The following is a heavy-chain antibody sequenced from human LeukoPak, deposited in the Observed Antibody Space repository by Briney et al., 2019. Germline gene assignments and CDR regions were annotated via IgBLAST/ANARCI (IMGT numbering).Heavy chain of an antibody. D-gene: IGHD4-17*01. CDR2: IFYSGST. CDR1: GGSISNYY. J-gene: IGHJ4*02. V-gene: IGHV4-59*01. CDR3: ARSKGGRDQGDYVSDY. Sequence: PSETLSLTCTVSGGSISNYYWSWIRQPPGKGLEWIGYIFYSGSTKYNPSLKSRVTISVDTSKNQFSLTLTSVTAADTAIYYCARSKGGRDQGDYVSDYWGQGSLVTVSS.